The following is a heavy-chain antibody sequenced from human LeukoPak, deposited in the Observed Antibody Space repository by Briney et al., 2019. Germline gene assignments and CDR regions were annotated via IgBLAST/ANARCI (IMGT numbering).Heavy chain of an antibody. CDR1: GFTFSNYN. D-gene: IGHD4/OR15-4a*01. J-gene: IGHJ4*02. CDR2: IYSDNT. CDR3: ARRAGAYSHPYDY. V-gene: IGHV3-53*01. Sequence: QTGGSLRLSCAASGFTFSNYNMSWVRQAPGKGLEWVSFIYSDNTHYSDSVKGRFTISRDNSKNTLYLQMNSLRAEDTAVYYCARRAGAYSHPYDYWGQGTLVTVSS.